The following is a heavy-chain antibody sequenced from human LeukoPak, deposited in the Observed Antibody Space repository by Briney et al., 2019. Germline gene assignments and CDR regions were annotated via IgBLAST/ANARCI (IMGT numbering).Heavy chain of an antibody. D-gene: IGHD3-3*01. J-gene: IGHJ4*02. Sequence: GGSLRLSCAASGFTFSSYAMHWVRQAPGKGLEWVAVISYDGSNKYYADSVKGRFTISSDNSKNTLYLQMNSLRAEDTAVYYCARVRSISDDFWSGYYMDYWGQGTLVTVSS. CDR2: ISYDGSNK. CDR3: ARVRSISDDFWSGYYMDY. V-gene: IGHV3-30-3*01. CDR1: GFTFSSYA.